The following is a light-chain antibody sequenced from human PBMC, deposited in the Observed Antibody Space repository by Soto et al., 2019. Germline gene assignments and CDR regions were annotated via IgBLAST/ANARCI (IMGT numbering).Light chain of an antibody. CDR2: DNN. CDR1: SSNIGNNY. J-gene: IGLJ2*01. CDR3: GTWESSLSAGV. V-gene: IGLV1-51*01. Sequence: QSVLTQPPSVSAAPGQKVTISCSGGSSNIGNNYVSWYQQIPGTAPKLLIYDNNNRPSGIPDRFSGSKSGTSATLGITGLQTGDDADYYCGTWESSLSAGVFGGGTKLTVL.